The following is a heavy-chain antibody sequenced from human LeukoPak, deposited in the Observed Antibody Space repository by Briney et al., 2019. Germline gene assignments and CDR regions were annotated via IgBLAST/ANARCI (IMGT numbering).Heavy chain of an antibody. CDR2: ISAYNGNT. CDR3: ARSESGILRRGIFHLDY. CDR1: GYTFTSYG. V-gene: IGHV1-18*01. Sequence: GASVKVSCKASGYTFTSYGISWVRQAPGQGLEWMGWISAYNGNTNYAQKLQGRVTMTTDTSTSTAYMELRSLRSDDTAVYYCARSESGILRRGIFHLDYWGQGTLVTVSS. D-gene: IGHD2-15*01. J-gene: IGHJ4*02.